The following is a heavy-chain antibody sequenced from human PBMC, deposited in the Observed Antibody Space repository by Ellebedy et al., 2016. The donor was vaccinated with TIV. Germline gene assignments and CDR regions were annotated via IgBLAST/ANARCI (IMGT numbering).Heavy chain of an antibody. V-gene: IGHV4-39*07. CDR3: ARDRVVELAWFDP. J-gene: IGHJ5*02. D-gene: IGHD2-15*01. CDR2: IYYSGST. Sequence: SETLSLXXTVSGGSISSSSYYWGWIRQPPGKGLEWIGSIYYSGSTYYNPSLKSRVTISVDTSKNQFSLKLSSVTAADTAVYYCARDRVVELAWFDPWGQGTLVTVSS. CDR1: GGSISSSSYY.